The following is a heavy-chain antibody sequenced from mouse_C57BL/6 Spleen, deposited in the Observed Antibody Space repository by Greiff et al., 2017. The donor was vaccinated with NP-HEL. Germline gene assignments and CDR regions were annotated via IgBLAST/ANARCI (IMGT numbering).Heavy chain of an antibody. D-gene: IGHD1-1*01. CDR3: ARGGYITTVSYAMDY. V-gene: IGHV1-72*01. CDR2: IDPNSGGA. J-gene: IGHJ4*01. Sequence: QVQLQQPGAELVKPGASVKLSCKASGYTFTSYWMHWVKQRPGRGLEGIGRIDPNSGGAKYNEKFKSKATLTVDKPSSTAYMQLSSLTSDDSAVYYCARGGYITTVSYAMDYWGQGTSVTVSS. CDR1: GYTFTSYW.